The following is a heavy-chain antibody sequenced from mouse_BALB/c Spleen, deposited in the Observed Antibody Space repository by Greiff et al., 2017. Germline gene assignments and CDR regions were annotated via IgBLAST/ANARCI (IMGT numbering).Heavy chain of an antibody. CDR3: ARGLRLRGWYAMDY. CDR2: IYPGDGST. V-gene: IGHV1S56*01. CDR1: GYTFTSYD. D-gene: IGHD1-2*01. Sequence: QVQLQQSGPELVKPGASVKMSCKASGYTFTSYDINWVKQRPGQGLEWIGWIYPGDGSTKYNEKFKGKATLTADKSSSTAYMQLSSLTSENSAVYVGARGLRLRGWYAMDYWGQGTSVTVSS. J-gene: IGHJ4*01.